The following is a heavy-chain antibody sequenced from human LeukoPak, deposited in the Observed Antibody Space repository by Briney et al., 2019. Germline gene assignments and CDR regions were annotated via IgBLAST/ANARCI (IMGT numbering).Heavy chain of an antibody. D-gene: IGHD3-22*01. J-gene: IGHJ3*02. V-gene: IGHV3-49*04. Sequence: PGGSLRLSCTASGFTFGDYAMTWVRQAPGKGLEWVGFIRSKVYGGTPEYAASVKGRFTISRDNAKNSLYLQMNSLRAEDTAVYYCARDFHRRYYDSSGYNAFDIWGQGTMVTVSS. CDR1: GFTFGDYA. CDR2: IRSKVYGGTP. CDR3: ARDFHRRYYDSSGYNAFDI.